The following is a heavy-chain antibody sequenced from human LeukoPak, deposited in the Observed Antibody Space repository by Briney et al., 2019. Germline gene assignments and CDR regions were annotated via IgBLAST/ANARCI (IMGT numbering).Heavy chain of an antibody. CDR3: ARGVSKDWLYGPNFDY. D-gene: IGHD3-9*01. Sequence: SETLSLTCTVSGGSISRYYWTWIRQPPGKGLEWIGYISYSGTTNYNPSLKSRVTISVDTSRNQFSLRLSSVTAADTAVYYCARGVSKDWLYGPNFDYWGQGTLVTVSS. CDR1: GGSISRYY. J-gene: IGHJ4*02. CDR2: ISYSGTT. V-gene: IGHV4-59*01.